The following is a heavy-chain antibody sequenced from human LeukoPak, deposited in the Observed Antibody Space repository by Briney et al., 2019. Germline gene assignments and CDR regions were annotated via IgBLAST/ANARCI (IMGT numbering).Heavy chain of an antibody. CDR1: GFTFSSYG. J-gene: IGHJ4*02. D-gene: IGHD6-13*01. Sequence: RSGRSLRLSCAASGFTFSSYGMNWVRQAPGKGLEWVSSISSSSSYIYYADSVKGRFTISRDNAKNSLYLQMNSLRAEDTAVYYCARDAAAGLFDYWGQGTLVTVSS. V-gene: IGHV3-21*01. CDR3: ARDAAAGLFDY. CDR2: ISSSSSYI.